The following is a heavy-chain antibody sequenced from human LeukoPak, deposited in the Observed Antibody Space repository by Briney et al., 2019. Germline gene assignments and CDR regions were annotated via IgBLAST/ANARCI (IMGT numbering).Heavy chain of an antibody. J-gene: IGHJ3*02. CDR1: GFTFSSYW. CDR2: ISSSSSYI. V-gene: IGHV3-21*01. CDR3: ARAAMIANDAFDI. Sequence: KSGGSLRLSCAASGFTFSSYWMSWVRQAPGKGLEWVSSISSSSSYIYYADSVKGRFTISRDNAKNSLYLQMNSLRAEDTAVYYCARAAMIANDAFDIWGQGTMVTVSS. D-gene: IGHD3-16*01.